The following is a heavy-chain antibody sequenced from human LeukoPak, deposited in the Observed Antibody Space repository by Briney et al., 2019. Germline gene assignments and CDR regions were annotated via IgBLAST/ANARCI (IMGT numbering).Heavy chain of an antibody. Sequence: SETLSLTCTVSGGSINSSSYYWDWIRQPPGKGLEWIGNIYYSGSTYYNPSLKSRVTISVDTSKNQFSLNLSSVTAADTAVYYCERDFYYYGMDVWGQGTTVTVSS. CDR3: ERDFYYYGMDV. CDR2: IYYSGST. CDR1: GGSINSSSYY. V-gene: IGHV4-39*02. J-gene: IGHJ6*02.